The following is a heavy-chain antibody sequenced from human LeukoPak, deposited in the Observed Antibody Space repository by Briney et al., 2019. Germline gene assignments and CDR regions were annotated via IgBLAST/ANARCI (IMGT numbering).Heavy chain of an antibody. D-gene: IGHD1-26*01. CDR2: INPNSGGT. V-gene: IGHV1-2*02. CDR1: GYTFTGYY. Sequence: ASVKVSCKASGYTFTGYYMHWVRQAPGQGLEWMGWINPNSGGTNYAQKFQGRVTMTRDTSISTAYMELSRLRSDDTAVYYCAGVSGSGSYRHFDYWGQGTLVTVSS. J-gene: IGHJ4*02. CDR3: AGVSGSGSYRHFDY.